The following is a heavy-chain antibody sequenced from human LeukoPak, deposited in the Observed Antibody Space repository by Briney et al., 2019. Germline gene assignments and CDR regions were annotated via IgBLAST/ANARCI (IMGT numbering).Heavy chain of an antibody. Sequence: PSQTLSLTCTVSGGSISSGGYYWSWIRQPPGKGLEWIGYIYHSGSTYYNPSLKSRVTISVDRSKNQFSLKLSSVTAADTAVYYCASGLSSSSFVYWGQGTLVTVSS. J-gene: IGHJ4*02. CDR3: ASGLSSSSFVY. CDR1: GGSISSGGYY. CDR2: IYHSGST. V-gene: IGHV4-30-2*01. D-gene: IGHD6-6*01.